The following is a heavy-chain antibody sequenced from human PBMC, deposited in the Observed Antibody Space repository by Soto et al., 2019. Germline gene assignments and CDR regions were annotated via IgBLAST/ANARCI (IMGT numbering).Heavy chain of an antibody. V-gene: IGHV3-74*01. J-gene: IGHJ4*02. CDR3: ARHGSGSYFDY. Sequence: EVQLVESGGGLVQPGGSLRLSCAASGFPFSNYWIHWVRQAPGKGLVWVSRINSDGRSTTYADSVQGRFTISRDNAKDTLYLQMNSLRAEDTAVYYCARHGSGSYFDYWGQGTLVTVYS. CDR1: GFPFSNYW. CDR2: INSDGRST. D-gene: IGHD3-10*01.